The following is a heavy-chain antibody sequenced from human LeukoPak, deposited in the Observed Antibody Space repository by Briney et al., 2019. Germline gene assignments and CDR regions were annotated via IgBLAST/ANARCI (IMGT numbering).Heavy chain of an antibody. V-gene: IGHV3-7*01. CDR2: VKQDGSEK. J-gene: IGHJ4*02. CDR3: ARDTLGEGEDANYAVYYFDY. Sequence: GGSLRLSYAASGFTFSSYWMSWVRQAPGKGLEWVANVKQDGSEKYYVDSVKGRFTISRDNAKNSLYLQMNSLRAEDTAVYYCARDTLGEGEDANYAVYYFDYWGQGTPVTVSS. D-gene: IGHD3-10*01. CDR1: GFTFSSYW.